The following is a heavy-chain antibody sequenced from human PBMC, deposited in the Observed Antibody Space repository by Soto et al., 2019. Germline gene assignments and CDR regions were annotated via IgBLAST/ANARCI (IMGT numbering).Heavy chain of an antibody. V-gene: IGHV5-51*01. Sequence: GESLKISCKGSGYIFTNYWIGWVRQMPGKGLEWMGIIYPGDSDTRYSPSFQGQVTISADWSISTAYLQWSSLKASDTSMYYCAIHPYGDYDAMYVWGQGTTVTVSS. CDR2: IYPGDSDT. D-gene: IGHD4-17*01. CDR1: GYIFTNYW. J-gene: IGHJ6*02. CDR3: AIHPYGDYDAMYV.